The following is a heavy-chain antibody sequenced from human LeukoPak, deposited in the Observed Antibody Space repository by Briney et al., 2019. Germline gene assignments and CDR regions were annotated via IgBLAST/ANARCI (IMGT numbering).Heavy chain of an antibody. CDR3: AKSWCYDSSGYYPFDY. CDR1: GFTFSSSA. D-gene: IGHD3-22*01. J-gene: IGHJ4*02. CDR2: ISASGGST. V-gene: IGHV3-23*01. Sequence: GGSLRLSCAASGFTFSSSAMSWVRQVPGKGLEWVSGISASGGSTYYADSVRGRFTISRDNSKNTLYVQMNSLRDEDTAVYYCAKSWCYDSSGYYPFDYWGQGTLVTVSS.